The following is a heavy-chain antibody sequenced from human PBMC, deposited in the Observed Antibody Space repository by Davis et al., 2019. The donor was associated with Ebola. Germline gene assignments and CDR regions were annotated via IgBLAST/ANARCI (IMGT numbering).Heavy chain of an antibody. Sequence: PGGSLRLSCAASGFSFSSHWMSWVRPAPGKGLEWVANIRQDGSEKHYVDSVKGRLTISRDNAKNSLYLQMNSLRAEDTAVYYCAREAVWRFDPWGQGTLVTVSS. D-gene: IGHD3-16*01. CDR3: AREAVWRFDP. CDR1: GFSFSSHW. J-gene: IGHJ5*02. V-gene: IGHV3-7*03. CDR2: IRQDGSEK.